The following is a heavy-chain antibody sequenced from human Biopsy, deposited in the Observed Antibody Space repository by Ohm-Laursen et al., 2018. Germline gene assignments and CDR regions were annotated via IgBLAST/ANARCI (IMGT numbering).Heavy chain of an antibody. Sequence: TLSLTWRVSGGSMTGYEWSWIRLAPGKGLEWIGYIYYSGGTKYNPSLASRVTFSVDMSKSQFSLKLYSVTAADTAVYYCARVEAGTYDALDIWGQGTLVAVSA. D-gene: IGHD1-26*01. J-gene: IGHJ3*02. CDR2: IYYSGGT. CDR3: ARVEAGTYDALDI. CDR1: GGSMTGYE. V-gene: IGHV4-59*01.